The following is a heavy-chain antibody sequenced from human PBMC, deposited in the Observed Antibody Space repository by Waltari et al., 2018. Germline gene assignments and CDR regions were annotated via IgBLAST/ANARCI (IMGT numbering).Heavy chain of an antibody. CDR1: GLNFGSSW. CDR3: VRARWDYLYFDT. V-gene: IGHV3-74*01. Sequence: EVQLLESGGTVVQPGGSLKVACAASGLNFGSSWMHWVRQAPGKGLMWGSDSNYDGRETKYAEFVRGRFTVSRDNAKNTLYLQMTDLRAEDTAIYYCVRARWDYLYFDTWGQGTLVTVSS. J-gene: IGHJ5*02. D-gene: IGHD1-26*01. CDR2: SNYDGRET.